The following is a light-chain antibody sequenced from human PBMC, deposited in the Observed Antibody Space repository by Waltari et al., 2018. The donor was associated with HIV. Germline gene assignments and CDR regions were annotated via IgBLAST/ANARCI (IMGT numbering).Light chain of an antibody. CDR1: RSDVGGYNY. CDR2: DVG. CDR3: NSYTSTTTRWL. V-gene: IGLV2-14*03. Sequence: QSALTQPASVSGSPGQSIIISCTGTRSDVGGYNYVSRYQQHPGKAPKLIIFDVGNRPSGVSNRFSGSKSGNTASLTISGLQTEDEADYYCNSYTSTTTRWLFGGGTRLTVL. J-gene: IGLJ3*02.